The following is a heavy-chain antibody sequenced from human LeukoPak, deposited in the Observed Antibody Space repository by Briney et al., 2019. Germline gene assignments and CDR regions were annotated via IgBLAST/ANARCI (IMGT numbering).Heavy chain of an antibody. Sequence: SETLSLTCTVSGGSISSSSYYWGWIRQPPGKGLEWIGSIYYSGSTYYNPSLKSRVTVSVDTSKNQFSLKLTSVTAADTAVYYCAREPHPGGLEIGAFDIWGQGTMVTVSS. CDR3: AREPHPGGLEIGAFDI. CDR1: GGSISSSSYY. J-gene: IGHJ3*02. CDR2: IYYSGST. D-gene: IGHD1-1*01. V-gene: IGHV4-39*07.